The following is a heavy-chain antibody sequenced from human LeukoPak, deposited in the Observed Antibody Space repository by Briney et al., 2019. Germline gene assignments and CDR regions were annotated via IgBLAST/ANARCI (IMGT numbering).Heavy chain of an antibody. CDR1: RFIFSDYY. Sequence: GGALRLSCASSRFIFSDYYMSWMRQAPAKGLEGVSYINSSGSTKYYADSVRGGFTISRDNPKQSLSLHTNRQTAEDTAVYYCARGGYGDYVDYWGQGTLVTVSS. J-gene: IGHJ4*02. V-gene: IGHV3-11*04. CDR2: INSSGSTK. D-gene: IGHD4-17*01. CDR3: ARGGYGDYVDY.